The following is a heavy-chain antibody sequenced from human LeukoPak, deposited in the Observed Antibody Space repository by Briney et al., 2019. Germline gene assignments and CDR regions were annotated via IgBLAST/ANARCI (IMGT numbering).Heavy chain of an antibody. J-gene: IGHJ5*02. CDR1: GFTVSSNY. CDR2: IYSGGST. V-gene: IGHV3-53*01. Sequence: GRSLRLSCAASGFTVSSNYMSWVRQAPGKGLEWVSVIYSGGSTYYADSVKGRFTISRDNSKNTLYLQMNSLRAEDTAVYYCARETGHDFWSGYYHNWFDPWGQGTLVTVSS. CDR3: ARETGHDFWSGYYHNWFDP. D-gene: IGHD3-3*01.